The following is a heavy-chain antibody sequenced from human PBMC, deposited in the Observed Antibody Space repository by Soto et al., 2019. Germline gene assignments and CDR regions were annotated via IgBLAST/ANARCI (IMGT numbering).Heavy chain of an antibody. D-gene: IGHD6-13*01. CDR1: GYSFTSYL. V-gene: IGHV5-51*01. J-gene: IGHJ6*02. CDR2: SYPGASDT. Sequence: LKISCKGSGYSFTSYLIGWVRQMPGKGLVRMGISYPGASDTRYSPSFQGEVTISADKSISTAYLQWSSLKASDTAMYYCARRGYSRSWSTPNYYDGMDVWGQGTTVTVSS. CDR3: ARRGYSRSWSTPNYYDGMDV.